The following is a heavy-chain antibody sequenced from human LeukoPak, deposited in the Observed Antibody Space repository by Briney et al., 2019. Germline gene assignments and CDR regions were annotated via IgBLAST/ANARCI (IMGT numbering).Heavy chain of an antibody. V-gene: IGHV3-64*01. J-gene: IGHJ4*02. D-gene: IGHD3-10*01. CDR3: ARDRTETYYYGSGSYSTPLDY. CDR1: GFTFSSYA. Sequence: GGSLRLSCAASGFTFSSYAMHWVRQAPGKGLEYVSAISSNGGSKYYANSVKGRFTISRDNSKNTLYLQMGSLRAEDMAVYYCARDRTETYYYGSGSYSTPLDYWGQGTLVTVSS. CDR2: ISSNGGSK.